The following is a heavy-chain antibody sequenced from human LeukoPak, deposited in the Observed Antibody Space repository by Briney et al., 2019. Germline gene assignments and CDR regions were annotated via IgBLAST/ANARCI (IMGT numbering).Heavy chain of an antibody. V-gene: IGHV4-34*01. CDR1: GGSFSGYY. CDR3: ARGNHYDFWSGYYYYYMDV. J-gene: IGHJ6*03. CDR2: INHSGST. Sequence: SSETLSLTCAVYGGSFSGYYWSWIRQPPGKGLEWIGEINHSGSTNYNPSIKSRVTISVDTSKNQFSLKLSSVTAADTAVYYCARGNHYDFWSGYYYYYMDVWGKGTTVTVSS. D-gene: IGHD3-3*01.